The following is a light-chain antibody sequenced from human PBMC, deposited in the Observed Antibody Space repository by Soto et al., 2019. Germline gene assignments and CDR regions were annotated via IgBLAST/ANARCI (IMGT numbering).Light chain of an antibody. CDR1: QSLLHSNGYNY. CDR2: LRS. CDR3: MQALQSPYT. J-gene: IGKJ2*01. Sequence: DIVMTQSPLSLPVTPGEPASISCRSSQSLLHSNGYNYLDWYLQKPGQSPQLLIYLRSTRASGVPDRFSGSGSGTDFTLKISRVEAEDVEVYYCMQALQSPYTFGQGTKLEIK. V-gene: IGKV2-28*01.